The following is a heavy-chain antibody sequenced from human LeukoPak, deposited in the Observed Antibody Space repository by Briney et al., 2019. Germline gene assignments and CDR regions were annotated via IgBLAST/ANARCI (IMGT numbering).Heavy chain of an antibody. J-gene: IGHJ5*02. CDR1: GGSFSGYY. Sequence: SETLSLSCAVYGGSFSGYYWSWIRQPPGKGLEWIGEINHSGSTNYNPSLKSRVTISVDTSKNQFSLKLSSETAADTAVYYCARVPQRFDPWGQGTLVTVSS. CDR3: ARVPQRFDP. D-gene: IGHD6-13*01. CDR2: INHSGST. V-gene: IGHV4-34*01.